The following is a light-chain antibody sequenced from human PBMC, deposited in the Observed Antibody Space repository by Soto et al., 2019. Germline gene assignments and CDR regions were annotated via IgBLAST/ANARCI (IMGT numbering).Light chain of an antibody. V-gene: IGKV1-13*02. CDR3: QQYNSYSGT. CDR2: SAS. CDR1: QGISSY. Sequence: IQLTQSPSSLSASVGDRVTITCRVSQGISSYLNWYRQKPGKVPKLLIYSASSLESGVPSRFSGSGSGTEFTLTISSLQPDDFATYYCQQYNSYSGTFGQGTKVDIK. J-gene: IGKJ1*01.